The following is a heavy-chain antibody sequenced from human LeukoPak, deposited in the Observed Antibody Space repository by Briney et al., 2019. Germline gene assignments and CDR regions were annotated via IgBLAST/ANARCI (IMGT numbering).Heavy chain of an antibody. V-gene: IGHV3-74*01. J-gene: IGHJ4*02. CDR1: RVTFCNDW. CDR2: INPDGSIT. Sequence: PGGSLRLSSAASRVTFCNDWMHWGPQAPGNGLVWVSRINPDGSITTYADSVKCRFTISRDNVKNTVSLQMNSLRAEDTAAYFCVRALFDYNDNDFWGQGTLVTVSS. CDR3: VRALFDYNDNDF. D-gene: IGHD3-22*01.